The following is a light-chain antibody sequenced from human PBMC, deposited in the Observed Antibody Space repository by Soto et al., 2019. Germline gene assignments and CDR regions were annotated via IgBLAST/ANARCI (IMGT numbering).Light chain of an antibody. CDR3: QQYGSSPPWA. J-gene: IGKJ1*01. CDR1: QSLSSSS. V-gene: IGKV3-20*01. Sequence: EIVLTQSPGTLSLSPGERATLSYRPGQSLSSSSLAWYQQNLGQAPRLLICGAGSRATGIPDRLTGGGSGTDFILTVSRLEPQYFAVYNYQQYGSSPPWAFGQGTKVEIK. CDR2: GAG.